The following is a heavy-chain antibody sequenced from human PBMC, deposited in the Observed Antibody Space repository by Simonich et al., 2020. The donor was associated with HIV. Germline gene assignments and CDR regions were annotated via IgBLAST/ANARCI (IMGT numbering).Heavy chain of an antibody. J-gene: IGHJ4*02. CDR3: AKDRYSSSSGSFDY. Sequence: EVQLVESGGGLVQPGRSLRLSCAASGFTFDDYAMHWVRQDPEKGLDVILGISWNSCSIGYADSVKGRFTISRDNAKNSLYLQMNSLRAEDMALYYCAKDRYSSSSGSFDYWGQGTLVTVSS. CDR2: ISWNSCSI. CDR1: GFTFDDYA. D-gene: IGHD6-6*01. V-gene: IGHV3-9*03.